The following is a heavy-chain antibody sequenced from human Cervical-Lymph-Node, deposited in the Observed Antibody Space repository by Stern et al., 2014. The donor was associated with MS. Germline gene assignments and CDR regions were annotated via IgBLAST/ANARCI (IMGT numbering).Heavy chain of an antibody. V-gene: IGHV3-21*01. J-gene: IGHJ6*02. Sequence: EVQLVESGGGLVQPGGSLRLSCAASGFTFSPYNMNWVRQAPGKGLEWVSSITSTGAYQHYADSVKGRFTISRDNAKNSVFLQMSSLRAEDTAVYYCARDSHFAMDVWGQGTTVTVSS. CDR3: ARDSHFAMDV. CDR2: ITSTGAYQ. CDR1: GFTFSPYN.